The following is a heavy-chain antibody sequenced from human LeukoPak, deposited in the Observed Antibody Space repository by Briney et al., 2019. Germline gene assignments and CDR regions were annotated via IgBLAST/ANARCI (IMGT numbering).Heavy chain of an antibody. J-gene: IGHJ5*01. CDR1: GFTFSTYT. CDR3: ARDLPIAVAGTDFDWFDP. D-gene: IGHD6-19*01. V-gene: IGHV3-21*01. Sequence: GGCLRLSCAASGFTFSTYTMNWVRQAAGKGLEWVSSISSSSSYIYYADSVKGRFTISRDNAKNSLYLQMNSLRAEDTAVYYCARDLPIAVAGTDFDWFDPWGQGTLVTVSS. CDR2: ISSSSSYI.